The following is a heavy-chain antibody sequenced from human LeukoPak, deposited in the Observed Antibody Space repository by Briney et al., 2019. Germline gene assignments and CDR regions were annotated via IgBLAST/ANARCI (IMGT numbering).Heavy chain of an antibody. D-gene: IGHD1-26*01. Sequence: PGGSLRLSCAASGFTFDDYAVHWVRQAPGKGLEWVSGISWNSGSIGYADSVKGRFTISRDNAKNSLYLQMNSLRAEDTALYYCASGASAFDIWGQGTMVTVSS. CDR3: ASGASAFDI. V-gene: IGHV3-9*01. CDR2: ISWNSGSI. J-gene: IGHJ3*02. CDR1: GFTFDDYA.